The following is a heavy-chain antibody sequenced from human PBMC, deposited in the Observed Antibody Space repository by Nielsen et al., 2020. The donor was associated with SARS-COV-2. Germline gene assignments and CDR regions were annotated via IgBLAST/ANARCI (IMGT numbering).Heavy chain of an antibody. V-gene: IGHV3-23*01. Sequence: GGSLRLSCSASGFTFSSYAMHWVRQAPGKGLEWVSAISGSGGSTYYADSVKGRFTISRDNSKNTLYLQMNSLRAEDTAVYYCAKEVGSGWDPFDYWGQGTLVTVSS. CDR3: AKEVGSGWDPFDY. CDR1: GFTFSSYA. D-gene: IGHD6-19*01. CDR2: ISGSGGST. J-gene: IGHJ4*02.